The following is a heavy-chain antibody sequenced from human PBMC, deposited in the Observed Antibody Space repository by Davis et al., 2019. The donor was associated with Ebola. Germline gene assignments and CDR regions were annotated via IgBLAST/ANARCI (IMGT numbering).Heavy chain of an antibody. D-gene: IGHD1-26*01. J-gene: IGHJ4*02. Sequence: SVKVSCKASGYTFTSYGISWVRQAPGQGLEWMGRIIPILGIANYAQKFQGRVTITADKSTSTAYMELSSLRSEDTAVYYCAREKYSGSYQTYYFDYWGQGTLVTVSS. CDR3: AREKYSGSYQTYYFDY. V-gene: IGHV1-69*04. CDR2: IIPILGIA. CDR1: GYTFTSYG.